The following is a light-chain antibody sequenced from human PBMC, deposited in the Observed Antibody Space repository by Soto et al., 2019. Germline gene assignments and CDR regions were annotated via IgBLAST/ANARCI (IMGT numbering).Light chain of an antibody. J-gene: IGLJ1*01. CDR2: DVT. CDR3: SSYTSSSTPYV. V-gene: IGLV2-14*01. CDR1: SSDVGGYNY. Sequence: QSVLTQPASVSGSPGQSITISCTGTSSDVGGYNYVSWYQQHPVKAPKLMIYDVTNRPSGVSDRFSGSKSGSTAFLTISGLQAEDEADYYCSSYTSSSTPYVFGTGTKVTVL.